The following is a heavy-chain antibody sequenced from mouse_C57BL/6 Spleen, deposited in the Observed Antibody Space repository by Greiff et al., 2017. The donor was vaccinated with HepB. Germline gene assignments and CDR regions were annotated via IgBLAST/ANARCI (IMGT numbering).Heavy chain of an antibody. J-gene: IGHJ4*01. D-gene: IGHD2-1*01. V-gene: IGHV1-53*01. CDR3: ARSGARRNYLYAMDY. Sequence: QVQLQQPGPELVKPGASVKLSCKASGYTFTSYWMHWVKQRPGQGLEWIGNINPSNGGTNYNEKFKSKATLTVDKSSSTAYMQLSSLTSEDSAVYYCARSGARRNYLYAMDYWGQGTSVTVSS. CDR1: GYTFTSYW. CDR2: INPSNGGT.